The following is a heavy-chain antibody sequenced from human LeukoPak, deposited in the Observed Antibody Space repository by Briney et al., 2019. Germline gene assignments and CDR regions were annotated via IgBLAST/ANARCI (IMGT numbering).Heavy chain of an antibody. CDR3: ARSEVTANPDAFDI. CDR1: GFTFSSYS. J-gene: IGHJ3*02. D-gene: IGHD2-21*02. CDR2: ISSSSSYI. V-gene: IGHV3-21*01. Sequence: PGRSLRLSCAASGFTFSSYSMNWVRQAPGKGLEWVSSISSSSSYIYYADSVKGRFTISRDNAKNSLYLQMNSLRAEDTAVYYCARSEVTANPDAFDIWGQGTMVTVSS.